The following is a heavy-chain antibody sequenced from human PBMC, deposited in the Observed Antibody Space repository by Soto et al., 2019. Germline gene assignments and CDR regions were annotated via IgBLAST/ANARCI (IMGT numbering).Heavy chain of an antibody. V-gene: IGHV1-8*01. CDR3: ARPYSSSWYRNSYYYYYMDV. Sequence: ASVKVSCKASGYTFTSYDINWVRQATGQGLEWMGWMNPNSGNTGYAQKFQGRVTMTRNTSISTAYMELSSLRSEDTAVYYCARPYSSSWYRNSYYYYYMDVWGKGTTVTVS. CDR1: GYTFTSYD. J-gene: IGHJ6*03. D-gene: IGHD6-13*01. CDR2: MNPNSGNT.